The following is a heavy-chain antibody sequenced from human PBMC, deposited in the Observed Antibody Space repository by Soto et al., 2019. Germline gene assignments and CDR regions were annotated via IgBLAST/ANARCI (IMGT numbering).Heavy chain of an antibody. V-gene: IGHV5-10-1*01. CDR1: GYSFTSYW. D-gene: IGHD3-22*01. Sequence: EASVKVSCKGSGYSFTSYWISWVRQMPGKGLEWMGRIDPSDSYTNYSPSFQGHVTIPADKSISTAYLQWSSLKASDTAMYYCAVGGSPYDSSGYYYFDYWGQGTLVTVSS. CDR2: IDPSDSYT. CDR3: AVGGSPYDSSGYYYFDY. J-gene: IGHJ4*02.